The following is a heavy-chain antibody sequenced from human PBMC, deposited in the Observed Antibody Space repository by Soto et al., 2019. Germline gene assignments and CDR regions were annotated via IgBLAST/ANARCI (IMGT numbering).Heavy chain of an antibody. CDR2: IIPIFGTA. Sequence: QVQLVQSGAEVKKPGSSVKVSCKASGGTFSSYAISWVRQAPGQGLEWIGGIIPIFGTANYAQKFQGRVTSTEEESTSKAYIELNSLISDDTAVYYCARAYELELRSRSYYGMDVRGQGTTVTVSS. J-gene: IGHJ6*01. CDR1: GGTFSSYA. V-gene: IGHV1-69*01. CDR3: ARAYELELRSRSYYGMDV. D-gene: IGHD1-7*01.